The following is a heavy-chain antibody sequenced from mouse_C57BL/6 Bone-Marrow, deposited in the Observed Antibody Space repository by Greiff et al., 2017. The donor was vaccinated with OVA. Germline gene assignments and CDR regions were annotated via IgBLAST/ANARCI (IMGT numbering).Heavy chain of an antibody. CDR2: IDPENGDT. J-gene: IGHJ1*03. CDR3: TTFTTVVARWYFDV. V-gene: IGHV14-4*01. D-gene: IGHD1-1*01. Sequence: EVQLVESGAELVRPGASVKLSCTASGFNIKDDYMHWVKQRPEQGLEWIGWIDPENGDTEYASKFQGKATITADTSSNTAYLQLSSLTSEDTAFYYCTTFTTVVARWYFDVWGTGTTVTVSS. CDR1: GFNIKDDY.